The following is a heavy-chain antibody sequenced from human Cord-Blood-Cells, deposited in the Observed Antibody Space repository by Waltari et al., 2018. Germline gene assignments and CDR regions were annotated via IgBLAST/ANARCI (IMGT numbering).Heavy chain of an antibody. CDR1: GGSISSSSYY. CDR2: SYYSGST. V-gene: IGHV4-39*01. Sequence: QLQLQASGPGLVKPSETLSLTCTVSGGSISSSSYYWGWIRQPPGKGLEWIGNSYYSGSTYYNPSLKSRVTISVDTSKNQFSLKLSSVTAADTAVYYCARLSIPRYYYYMDVWGKGTTVTVSS. J-gene: IGHJ6*03. CDR3: ARLSIPRYYYYMDV.